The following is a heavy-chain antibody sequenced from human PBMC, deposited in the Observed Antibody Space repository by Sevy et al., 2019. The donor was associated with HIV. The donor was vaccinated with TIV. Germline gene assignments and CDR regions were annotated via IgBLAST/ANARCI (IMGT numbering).Heavy chain of an antibody. V-gene: IGHV3-11*06. D-gene: IGHD1-1*01. Sequence: GGSLRLSCAASGFTFSDYYMSWIRQAPGKGLEWVSYISSSSSYTNYADSVKGRFTISRDNAKNSLYLQMNSLRAEDTAVYYCARDSPRSESWYNWNDDSDYYYGMDVWGQGTTVTVSS. J-gene: IGHJ6*02. CDR3: ARDSPRSESWYNWNDDSDYYYGMDV. CDR1: GFTFSDYY. CDR2: ISSSSSYT.